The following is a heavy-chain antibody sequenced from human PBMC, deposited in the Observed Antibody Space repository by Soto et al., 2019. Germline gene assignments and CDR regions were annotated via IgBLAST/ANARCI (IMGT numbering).Heavy chain of an antibody. V-gene: IGHV1-18*04. CDR3: ARDNLIGIVVPAARGGWFDP. D-gene: IGHD2-2*01. CDR2: ISAYNGNT. J-gene: IGHJ5*02. CDR1: GYTFTSYG. Sequence: ASVKVSCKASGYTFTSYGISWVRQAPGQGLEWMGWISAYNGNTNYAQKLQGRVTMTTDTSTSTAYMELRRLRSDDTAVYYCARDNLIGIVVPAARGGWFDPWGQGTLVIVSA.